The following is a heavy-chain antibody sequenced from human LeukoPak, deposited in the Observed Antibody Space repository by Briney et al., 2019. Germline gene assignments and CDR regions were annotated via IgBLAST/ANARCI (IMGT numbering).Heavy chain of an antibody. Sequence: GGSLRLSCAASGFTFSNYWMHWVRQAPGKGLEWVSSISSSSSYIYYADSVKGRFTISRDNAKNSLYLQMNSLRAEDTAVYYCATTRGDYGLSYYFDYWGQGTLVTVSS. V-gene: IGHV3-21*01. CDR1: GFTFSNYW. J-gene: IGHJ4*02. CDR2: ISSSSSYI. D-gene: IGHD4-17*01. CDR3: ATTRGDYGLSYYFDY.